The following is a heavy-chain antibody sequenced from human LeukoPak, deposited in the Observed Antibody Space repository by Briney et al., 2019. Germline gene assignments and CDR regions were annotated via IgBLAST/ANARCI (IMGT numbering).Heavy chain of an antibody. Sequence: PGGSLRLSCAASGFTFSSYSMNWVRQAPGKGLEWVSSISSSSSYIYYADSVKGRFTISRDSAKNSLYLQMNSLRAEDTAVYYCARESIAAPFDLWGRGTLVTVSS. CDR3: ARESIAAPFDL. CDR2: ISSSSSYI. V-gene: IGHV3-21*01. CDR1: GFTFSSYS. J-gene: IGHJ2*01. D-gene: IGHD6-6*01.